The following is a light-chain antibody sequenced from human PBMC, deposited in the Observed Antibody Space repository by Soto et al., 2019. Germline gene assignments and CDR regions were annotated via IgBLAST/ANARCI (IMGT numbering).Light chain of an antibody. V-gene: IGLV2-14*01. CDR2: EVT. CDR1: RRDVGGYDS. J-gene: IGLJ1*01. CDR3: SSYTSGSALYV. Sequence: QSALTQPASVSGSPGQSITISCAGTRRDVGGYDSVSWYQQHPGKAPKLLIYEVTNRPSGVSDRFSGSKSGNTASLTISGRQTEDEADYYCSSYTSGSALYVFGTGTKVTVL.